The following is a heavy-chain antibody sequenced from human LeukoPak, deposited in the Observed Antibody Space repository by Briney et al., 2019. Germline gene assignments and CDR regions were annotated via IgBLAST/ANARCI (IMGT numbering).Heavy chain of an antibody. V-gene: IGHV3-20*04. D-gene: IGHD2-21*01. J-gene: IGHJ4*02. CDR2: INWNGGST. CDR1: GFTFDDYG. CDR3: ARGPSENNYLWMDY. Sequence: PGGSLRLSCAASGFTFDDYGMSWVRQAPGKGLEWVSGINWNGGSTGYADSVKGRFTISRDNAKNSLYLQMNSLRADDTAVYYCARGPSENNYLWMDYWGQGTLVTVSS.